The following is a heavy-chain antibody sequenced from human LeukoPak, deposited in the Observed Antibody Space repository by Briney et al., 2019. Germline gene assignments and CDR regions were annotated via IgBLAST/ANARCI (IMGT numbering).Heavy chain of an antibody. D-gene: IGHD2-15*01. J-gene: IGHJ4*02. CDR2: MNPNSGNT. CDR1: GYTFTSYD. V-gene: IGHV1-8*03. Sequence: ASVKVSCKASGYTFTSYDINWVRQATGQGLEWMGWMNPNSGNTGYAQKFQGRVTITRNTSISTAYMELSSLRSEDTAVYYCARNKGWELPAELDSWGQGTLVTVSS. CDR3: ARNKGWELPAELDS.